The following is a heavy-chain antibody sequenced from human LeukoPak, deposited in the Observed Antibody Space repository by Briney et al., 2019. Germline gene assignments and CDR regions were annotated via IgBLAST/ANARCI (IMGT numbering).Heavy chain of an antibody. D-gene: IGHD1-7*01. CDR1: RFTFSTYG. CDR2: ISGSGGST. J-gene: IGHJ5*02. CDR3: ARDRRITGTTSNWFDP. V-gene: IGHV3-23*01. Sequence: GGSLRLSCAASRFTFSTYGMSWVRQAPGKGLEWVSSISGSGGSTNYADSVKGRFTISRDNSKNTLYLQMNSLRDEDTAVYYCARDRRITGTTSNWFDPWGQGTLVTVSS.